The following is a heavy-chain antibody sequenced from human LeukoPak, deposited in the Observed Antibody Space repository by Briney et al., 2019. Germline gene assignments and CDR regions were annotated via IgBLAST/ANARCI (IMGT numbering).Heavy chain of an antibody. CDR2: ISGGDGTT. V-gene: IGHV3-23*01. Sequence: GGSLRLSCAASGFAFSSYAMTWVRQAPGKGLEWLSGISGGDGTTDYADSVKGRFTISRDNSKKTLYLQMNSLRVEDTAVYYCAKNRSQTSGLGDWGQGTLVTVSS. CDR3: AKNRSQTSGLGD. CDR1: GFAFSSYA. D-gene: IGHD6-19*01. J-gene: IGHJ4*02.